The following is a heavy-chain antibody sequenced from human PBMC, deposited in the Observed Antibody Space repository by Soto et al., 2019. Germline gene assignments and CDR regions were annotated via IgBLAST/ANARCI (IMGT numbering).Heavy chain of an antibody. D-gene: IGHD3-10*01. CDR3: ARDRGAVALLRYGRDV. CDR2: IPKSGDST. Sequence: EVQLLESGGGLVQPGGSLRLSCAASGFTFSTYAMSWVRQAPGKGLEWVSGIPKSGDSTYYADSVKGRFTIARDNAKNTLSLRMNSLRAEDTAVYCCARDRGAVALLRYGRDVRGQGTMVAV. V-gene: IGHV3-23*01. CDR1: GFTFSTYA. J-gene: IGHJ6*02.